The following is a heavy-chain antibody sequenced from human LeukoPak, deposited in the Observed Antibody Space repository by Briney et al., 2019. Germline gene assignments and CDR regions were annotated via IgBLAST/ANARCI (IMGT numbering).Heavy chain of an antibody. D-gene: IGHD3-10*01. CDR2: IVVGNGNT. Sequence: GTSVKVSCKASGFTFTSSVVQWVRQGRGQRLGWIGWIVVGNGNTNYAQKFQERVTITRDMSTSTAYMELSSLRFEDTAVYYCAADRAGSYLRFVYWGQGTPVTVSS. J-gene: IGHJ4*02. CDR3: AADRAGSYLRFVY. CDR1: GFTFTSSV. V-gene: IGHV1-58*01.